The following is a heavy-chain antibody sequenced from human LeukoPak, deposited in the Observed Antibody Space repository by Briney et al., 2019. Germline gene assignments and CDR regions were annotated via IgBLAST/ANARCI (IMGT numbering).Heavy chain of an antibody. D-gene: IGHD5-24*01. Sequence: ASVKVSCKASGYTFTSYYMHWVRQAPGQGLEWMGIINPSGSSTSYAQKFQGRVTMTRDMSTSTVYMYLSSLRSEDTAVYYCARDLSRDGHHVFDIWGQGTMVTVSS. J-gene: IGHJ3*02. CDR1: GYTFTSYY. CDR2: INPSGSST. CDR3: ARDLSRDGHHVFDI. V-gene: IGHV1-46*01.